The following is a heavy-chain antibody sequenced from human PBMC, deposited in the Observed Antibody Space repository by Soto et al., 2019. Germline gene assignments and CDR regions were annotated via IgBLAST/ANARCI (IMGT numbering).Heavy chain of an antibody. V-gene: IGHV3-23*01. D-gene: IGHD6-6*01. J-gene: IGHJ4*02. Sequence: EVQLLESGGGLVQPGGSLRLSCAASGFTFSSYAMSWVRQAPGKGLEWVSAISGSGGSTYYADSVKGRFTISRDNSKNMLYLQMNSLRAEDTAVYYCAKDLDDSSLFDYWGQGTLVTVSS. CDR2: ISGSGGST. CDR3: AKDLDDSSLFDY. CDR1: GFTFSSYA.